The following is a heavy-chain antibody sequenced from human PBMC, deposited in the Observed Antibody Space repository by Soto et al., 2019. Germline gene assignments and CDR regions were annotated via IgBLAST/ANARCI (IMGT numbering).Heavy chain of an antibody. J-gene: IGHJ4*02. V-gene: IGHV4-31*03. CDR2: IYYSGTT. Sequence: SETLSLPCTVSGGSISSGGSYWSWIRQSPGKGLEWIGYIYYSGTTYYNPSLKSRVSISLDTSKNQFSLKLSSVTAADSAVYYCARWEEQVPNPSGYWSQRTLDTGSS. CDR3: ARWEEQVPNPSGY. CDR1: GGSISSGGSY. D-gene: IGHD1-26*01.